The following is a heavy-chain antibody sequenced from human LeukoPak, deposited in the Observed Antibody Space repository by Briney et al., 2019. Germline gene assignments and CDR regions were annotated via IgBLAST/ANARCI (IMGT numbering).Heavy chain of an antibody. Sequence: GGSLRLSCAASGFTLSSYEMNWVRQAPGKGLEWVSYISSSGSTIYYADSVKGRFTISRDNAKNSLYLQMNSLGAEDTAVYYCARGGRYSGHDYWGQGTLVTVSS. V-gene: IGHV3-48*03. J-gene: IGHJ4*02. CDR2: ISSSGSTI. CDR3: ARGGRYSGHDY. CDR1: GFTLSSYE. D-gene: IGHD3-9*01.